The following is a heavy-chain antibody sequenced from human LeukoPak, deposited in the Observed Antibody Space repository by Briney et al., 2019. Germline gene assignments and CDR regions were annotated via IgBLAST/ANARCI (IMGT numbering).Heavy chain of an antibody. J-gene: IGHJ4*02. CDR3: ARESGDRPGFPGC. CDR1: GFTVSSNY. Sequence: GGSLRLSCAASGFTVSSNYMSWVRQAPGKGREWVSTLYSGCNTYYADSVKGRFTISRDDSRNTLYLQMNNLRVEDTAVYYCARESGDRPGFPGCWGPGALVTVSS. D-gene: IGHD1-26*01. CDR2: LYSGCNT. V-gene: IGHV3-53*01.